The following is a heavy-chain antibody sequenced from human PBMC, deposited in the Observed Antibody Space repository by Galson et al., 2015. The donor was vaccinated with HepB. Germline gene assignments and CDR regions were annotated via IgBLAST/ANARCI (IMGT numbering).Heavy chain of an antibody. D-gene: IGHD4-17*01. CDR2: IDPSDSYT. V-gene: IGHV5-10-1*01. Sequence: QSGAEVKKPGESLIISCKGSGYSFTSYWIGWVRQMPGKGLEWMGRIDPSDSYTNYSPSFQGHVTISADKSISTAYLQWSSLKASDTAMYYCARHPSTVTTAQVYFDYWGQGALVTVSS. CDR1: GYSFTSYW. CDR3: ARHPSTVTTAQVYFDY. J-gene: IGHJ4*02.